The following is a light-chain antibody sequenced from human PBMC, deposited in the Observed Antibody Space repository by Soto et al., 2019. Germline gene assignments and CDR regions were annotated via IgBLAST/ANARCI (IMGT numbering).Light chain of an antibody. J-gene: IGLJ1*01. Sequence: QSALTQPASVPGSPGQSITISCNGTRSDVGGSKYVSWYQQHPGKAPKLMIDEVSHRPSGVSNRFSGANAGTTAFLTSCGLQAHADVDYYCTSFTAYSPRVFGTGTKVTVL. CDR2: EVS. CDR1: RSDVGGSKY. CDR3: TSFTAYSPRV. V-gene: IGLV2-14*01.